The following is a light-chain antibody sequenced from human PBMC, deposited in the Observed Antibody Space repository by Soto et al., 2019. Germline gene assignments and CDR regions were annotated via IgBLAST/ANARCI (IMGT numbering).Light chain of an antibody. CDR2: GAW. CDR1: QSVYSRY. V-gene: IGKV3-20*01. CDR3: QQYGNSSRS. J-gene: IGKJ4*02. Sequence: IVLTQSPGTLSLSPGERATISCSASQSVYSRYLAWYQQKLGQAPRLLSYGAWCRRTGIPERCSGSGYGAVFTLTVSRLEPEDGAVYYCQQYGNSSRSFGGRITGDIK.